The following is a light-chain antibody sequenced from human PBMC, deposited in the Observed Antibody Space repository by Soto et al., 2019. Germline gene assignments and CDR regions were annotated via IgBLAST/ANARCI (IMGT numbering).Light chain of an antibody. V-gene: IGKV4-1*01. CDR3: QQYYSSPQT. CDR1: QTVLYKSKSY. Sequence: DIVMTQSPHSLSVSLGERATINCKSSQTVLYKSKSYLAWYQHKPGQPPKLLLYSASTREFGVPERFSGSGSATDFTLTISSLQAEDVATYYCQQYYSSPQTFGQGTKVEIK. CDR2: SAS. J-gene: IGKJ1*01.